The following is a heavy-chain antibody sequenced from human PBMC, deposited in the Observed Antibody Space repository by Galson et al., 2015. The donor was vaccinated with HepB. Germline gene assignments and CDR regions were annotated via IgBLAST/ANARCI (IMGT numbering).Heavy chain of an antibody. D-gene: IGHD1-1*01. CDR2: MNPNSGNT. CDR3: ARAPRTGIYYYYGMDV. Sequence: SVKVSCKASGYTFTSYDINWVRQATGQGLEWMGWMNPNSGNTGYAQKFQGRVTMTRNTSISTAYMELSSLRSEDTAVYYCARAPRTGIYYYYGMDVWGQGTTVTVSS. J-gene: IGHJ6*02. CDR1: GYTFTSYD. V-gene: IGHV1-8*01.